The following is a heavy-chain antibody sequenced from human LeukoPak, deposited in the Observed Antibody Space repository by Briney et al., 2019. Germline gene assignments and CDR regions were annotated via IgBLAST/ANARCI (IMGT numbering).Heavy chain of an antibody. CDR1: GFTFSSYA. D-gene: IGHD6-6*01. CDR3: ASQVGLSIAAPARPAFQDY. J-gene: IGHJ4*02. CDR2: ISYDGSNK. Sequence: GGSLRLSCAASGFTFSSYAMHWVRQAPGKGLEWVAVISYDGSNKYYADSVKGRFTISRDNSKNTLYLQMNSLRAEDTAVYYCASQVGLSIAAPARPAFQDYWGQGTLVTVSS. V-gene: IGHV3-30-3*01.